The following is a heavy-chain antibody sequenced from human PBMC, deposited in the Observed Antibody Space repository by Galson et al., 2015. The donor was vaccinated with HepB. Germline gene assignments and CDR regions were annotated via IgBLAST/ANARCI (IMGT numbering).Heavy chain of an antibody. Sequence: SVKVSCKASGGTFSSYAISWVRQAPGQGLEWMGGIIPILGIANYAQKFQGRVTITADKSTSTAYMELSSLRSEDTAVYYCARDKAYSGYDYVGFDYWGQGTLVTVSS. CDR1: GGTFSSYA. CDR2: IIPILGIA. V-gene: IGHV1-69*10. CDR3: ARDKAYSGYDYVGFDY. J-gene: IGHJ4*02. D-gene: IGHD5-12*01.